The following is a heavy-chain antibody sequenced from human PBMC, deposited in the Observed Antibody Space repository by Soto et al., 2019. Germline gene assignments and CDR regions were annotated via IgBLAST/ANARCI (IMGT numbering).Heavy chain of an antibody. Sequence: EVQLVESGGGSVQPGGSLRLSCAGSGFTFNNYAMSWVRQAQGKGLEWVSTITNMDSRTYYLGSVQGRFTISRDNSERTLYLQMNSLRAEDTAIYYCARRTPGTTLTFYAMDVWGQGTSVTVSS. J-gene: IGHJ6*02. D-gene: IGHD1-7*01. CDR1: GFTFNNYA. CDR2: ITNMDSRT. CDR3: ARRTPGTTLTFYAMDV. V-gene: IGHV3-23*04.